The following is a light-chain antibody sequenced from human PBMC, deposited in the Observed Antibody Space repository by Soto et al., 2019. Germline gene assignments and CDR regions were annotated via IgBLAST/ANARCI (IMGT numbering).Light chain of an antibody. CDR3: QQAHTFVT. J-gene: IGKJ4*01. CDR1: QDIGTW. Sequence: DIQMTQSPSSVSASVGDRVTITCRAGQDIGTWLSWYQQKPGKAPQLLISSASALERGVPPRFSGSGSGTDFTLTITNLQPEYFATYFCQQAHTFVTFGGGTKVEMK. CDR2: SAS. V-gene: IGKV1-12*01.